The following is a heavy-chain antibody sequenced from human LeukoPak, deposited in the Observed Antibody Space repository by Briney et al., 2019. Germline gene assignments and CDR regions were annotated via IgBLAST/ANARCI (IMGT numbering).Heavy chain of an antibody. J-gene: IGHJ5*02. D-gene: IGHD6-13*01. CDR2: IYHSGST. V-gene: IGHV4-38-2*02. CDR3: ARRSSSWFRGGNWFDP. Sequence: SETLSLTCTVSGYSISSGYYWGWIRQPPGKGLEWIGSIYHSGSTYYNPSLKSRVTISVDTSKNQFSLKLSSVTAADTAVYYCARRSSSWFRGGNWFDPWGQGTLVTVSS. CDR1: GYSISSGYY.